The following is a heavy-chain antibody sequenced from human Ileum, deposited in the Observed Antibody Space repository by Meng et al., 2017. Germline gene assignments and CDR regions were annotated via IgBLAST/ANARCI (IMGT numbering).Heavy chain of an antibody. J-gene: IGHJ5*02. CDR2: ISWDGGSP. V-gene: IGHV3-43D*03. Sequence: GEALKISWTTAGFIFDDYAMHWVRQAPGKGLGWGSVISWDGGSPYYADSVKGRFTITRDNTKNSLYLQVNSRRAEDTALYYCAKDRSYDICTGLHSWGQGTLVTVSS. D-gene: IGHD3-9*01. CDR3: AKDRSYDICTGLHS. CDR1: GFIFDDYA.